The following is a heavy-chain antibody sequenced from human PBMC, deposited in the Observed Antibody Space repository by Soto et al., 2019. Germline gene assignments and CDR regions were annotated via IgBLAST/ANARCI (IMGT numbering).Heavy chain of an antibody. Sequence: QVQLVQSGAEVKKPGSSVKVSCKASGGTFSSSAISWVRQAPGQGLEWMGGVIPIFGTANYAQKFQGRVTITADESTSTAYMELSSLRCEDTAVYYCARWYCSSTSCYPLDYWGQGTLVTVSS. D-gene: IGHD2-2*01. CDR2: VIPIFGTA. J-gene: IGHJ4*02. CDR1: GGTFSSSA. V-gene: IGHV1-69*01. CDR3: ARWYCSSTSCYPLDY.